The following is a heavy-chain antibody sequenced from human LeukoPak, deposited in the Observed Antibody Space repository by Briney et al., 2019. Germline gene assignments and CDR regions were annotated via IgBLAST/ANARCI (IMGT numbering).Heavy chain of an antibody. Sequence: PSETLSLTCTVSGYSISSGYYWGWIRQPPGKGLEWIGSIYHSGSTYYSPSLKSRVTISVDTSKNQFSLKLSSVTAADTAVYYCARTILYGNWFDPWGQGTLVTVSS. CDR1: GYSISSGYY. CDR3: ARTILYGNWFDP. V-gene: IGHV4-38-2*02. D-gene: IGHD2-15*01. CDR2: IYHSGST. J-gene: IGHJ5*02.